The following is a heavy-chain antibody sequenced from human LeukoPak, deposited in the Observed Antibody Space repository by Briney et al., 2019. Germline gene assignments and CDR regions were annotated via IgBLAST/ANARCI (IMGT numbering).Heavy chain of an antibody. J-gene: IGHJ4*02. Sequence: TSETLSLTCAVYGGSFSGYYWSWIRQPPGKGLEWIGEINHSGSTNYNPSLKSRVTISVDTSKNQFSLKLSSVTAADTAVYYCARWDLHGSSSAIDYWGQGTLVTVSS. D-gene: IGHD6-6*01. CDR2: INHSGST. CDR1: GGSFSGYY. CDR3: ARWDLHGSSSAIDY. V-gene: IGHV4-34*01.